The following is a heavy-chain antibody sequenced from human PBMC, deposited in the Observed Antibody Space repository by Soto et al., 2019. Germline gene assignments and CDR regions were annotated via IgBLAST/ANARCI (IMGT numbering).Heavy chain of an antibody. Sequence: QVQLQESGPGLVKPSETLSLTCAVSGGSISSNNWWSWVRQAPGKGLEWIGEIYHSGRTSYNPSLRSRVTMSVDQSKNQFSLIVTSVTAADTAVYYCTKDGSGHPYYSDNWGPGTLVTVSS. CDR3: TKDGSGHPYYSDN. D-gene: IGHD3-3*01. CDR2: IYHSGRT. V-gene: IGHV4-4*02. CDR1: GGSISSNNW. J-gene: IGHJ4*02.